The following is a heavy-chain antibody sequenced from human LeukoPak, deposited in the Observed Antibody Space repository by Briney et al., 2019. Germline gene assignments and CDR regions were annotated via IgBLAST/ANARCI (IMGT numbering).Heavy chain of an antibody. J-gene: IGHJ6*02. CDR2: IYYSGST. V-gene: IGHV4-59*01. D-gene: IGHD3-22*01. CDR1: GGSISSYY. Sequence: SETLSLTCTVSGGSISSYYWSWIRQPPRKGLEWIGYIYYSGSTNYNPSLKSRVTISVDTSENQFSLKLSSVTAADTAVYYCARLNYYDSSGYYNYYGMDVWGQGTTVTVSS. CDR3: ARLNYYDSSGYYNYYGMDV.